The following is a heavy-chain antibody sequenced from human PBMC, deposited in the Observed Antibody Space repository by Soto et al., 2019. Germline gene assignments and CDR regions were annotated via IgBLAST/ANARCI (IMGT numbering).Heavy chain of an antibody. D-gene: IGHD6-13*01. Sequence: GESLKISCKGSGYSFTSYWIGWVRQMPGKGLEWMGIIYPGDSDTRYSPSFQGQVTISADKSISTAYLQWSSLKASDTAMYYCARAAVAAAGTYYYYGMDVWGQGTTVTVS. V-gene: IGHV5-51*01. CDR3: ARAAVAAAGTYYYYGMDV. CDR1: GYSFTSYW. J-gene: IGHJ6*02. CDR2: IYPGDSDT.